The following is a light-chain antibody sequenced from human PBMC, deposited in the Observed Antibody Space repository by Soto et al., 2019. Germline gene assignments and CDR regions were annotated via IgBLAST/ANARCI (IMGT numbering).Light chain of an antibody. J-gene: IGKJ1*01. Sequence: EIVLTQSPGTLSLSPGERATRSCRASQSVSSSYLAWYQQKSGQAPRLLIYGASSRATGIPDRFSGSGSGTDFTLTISRLEPEDFAVYYCQQYGSLPWTFGQGTKVYIK. CDR1: QSVSSSY. CDR2: GAS. CDR3: QQYGSLPWT. V-gene: IGKV3-20*01.